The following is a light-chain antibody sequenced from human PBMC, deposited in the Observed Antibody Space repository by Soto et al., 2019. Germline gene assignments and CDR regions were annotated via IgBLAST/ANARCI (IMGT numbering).Light chain of an antibody. V-gene: IGLV4-69*01. Sequence: QSVLTQSPSASAALGASGKLTCTLSSGHSSYGISWHQQQPEKGPRYLMKLNSDGSHSKGDGIPDRFSGSSSGAERYLTIASLQSEDEADYYCQTWGTGMPVFGGGTQLTVL. CDR3: QTWGTGMPV. J-gene: IGLJ7*01. CDR2: LNSDGSH. CDR1: SGHSSYG.